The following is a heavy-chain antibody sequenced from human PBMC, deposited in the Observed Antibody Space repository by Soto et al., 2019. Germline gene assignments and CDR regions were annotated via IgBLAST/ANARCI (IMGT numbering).Heavy chain of an antibody. CDR1: GYTFTGYY. CDR3: ARVWYYYDSSGYSTPDGMDV. Sequence: ASVKVSCKASGYTFTGYYMHWVRQAPGQGLEWMGWINPNSGGTNYAQKFQGWVTMTRDTSISTAYMGLSRLRSDDTAVYYCARVWYYYDSSGYSTPDGMDVWGQGTTVTVSS. CDR2: INPNSGGT. J-gene: IGHJ6*02. D-gene: IGHD3-22*01. V-gene: IGHV1-2*04.